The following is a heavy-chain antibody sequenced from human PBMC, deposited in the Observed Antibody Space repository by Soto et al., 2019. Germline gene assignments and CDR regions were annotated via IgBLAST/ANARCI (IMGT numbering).Heavy chain of an antibody. CDR1: EFTFDKYY. V-gene: IGHV3-7*01. J-gene: IGHJ6*02. CDR3: ARGNWNYYYGFDV. Sequence: EVQLVESGGGLVQPGGSLRLSCAASEFTFDKYYMTWVRQAQGKGPEWVANIKPDGSEQYYVDSVKGRFTISRDNANNSLYLQMNSLRAEDTAVYFCARGNWNYYYGFDVWGQGTTVTVSS. CDR2: IKPDGSEQ. D-gene: IGHD1-20*01.